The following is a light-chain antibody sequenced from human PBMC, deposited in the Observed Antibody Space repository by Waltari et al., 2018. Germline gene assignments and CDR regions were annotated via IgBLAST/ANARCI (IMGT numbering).Light chain of an antibody. V-gene: IGLV3-19*01. CDR2: GNN. CDR3: NSRDSSGNHLL. CDR1: SLRTYY. J-gene: IGLJ2*01. Sequence: QGDSLRTYYASWYQQKPGQAPVLVISGNNKWPSGIPNRFSASSSGSTASLTITGAQAEDEADYYCNSRDSSGNHLLFGGGTKLTVL.